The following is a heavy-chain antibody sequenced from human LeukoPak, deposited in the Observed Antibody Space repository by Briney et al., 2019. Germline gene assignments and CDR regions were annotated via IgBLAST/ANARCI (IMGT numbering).Heavy chain of an antibody. CDR2: INHSGST. V-gene: IGHV4-34*01. D-gene: IGHD3-9*01. CDR1: GGSFSGYY. J-gene: IGHJ4*02. Sequence: SETLSLTCAVYGGSFSGYYRSWIRQPPGKGLEWIGEINHSGSTNYNPSLKSRVTISVDTSKNQFSLKLSSVTAADTAVYYCAREGGLRYFDWGQGTLVTVSS. CDR3: AREGGLRYFD.